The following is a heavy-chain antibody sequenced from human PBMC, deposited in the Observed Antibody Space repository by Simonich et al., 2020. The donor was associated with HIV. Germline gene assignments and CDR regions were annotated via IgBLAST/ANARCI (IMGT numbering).Heavy chain of an antibody. CDR1: GFTFSSYA. D-gene: IGHD5-18*01. CDR2: ISGSGGST. J-gene: IGHJ4*02. Sequence: LESGGGLVQPGGSLRLSCAASGFTFSSYAMSWVCQAPGKGLEWVSAISGSGGSTYYEDSVKGRFTISRDNSKNTLYLQMNSLRAEDTAVYYCAKATGGLDTAMVVEDTPGSFSLYYFDYWGQGTLVTVSS. V-gene: IGHV3-23*01. CDR3: AKATGGLDTAMVVEDTPGSFSLYYFDY.